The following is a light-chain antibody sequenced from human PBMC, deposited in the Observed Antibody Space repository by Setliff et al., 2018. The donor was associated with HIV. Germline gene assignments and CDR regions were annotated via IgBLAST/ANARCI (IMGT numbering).Light chain of an antibody. J-gene: IGLJ1*01. V-gene: IGLV2-8*01. Sequence: QSVLTQPPSASGSPGQSVTISCTGTSSDVGGYNYVSWYQQHPGKAPKLMIYEVSKRPSGVPDRFSGSKSGTSASLAITGLQAADEADYYCLSYDTRLSGSYVFGSGTKVTVL. CDR2: EVS. CDR1: SSDVGGYNY. CDR3: LSYDTRLSGSYV.